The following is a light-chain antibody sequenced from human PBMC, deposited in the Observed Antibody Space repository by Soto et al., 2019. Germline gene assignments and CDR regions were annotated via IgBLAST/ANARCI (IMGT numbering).Light chain of an antibody. J-gene: IGKJ1*01. CDR2: GGS. CDR1: QAVNTR. CDR3: QQYSSSRT. Sequence: EIVLTQSPATVSSFPVDRVTLFCRASQAVNTRLAWYQQKPGQAPRLLIYGGSSRATGIPVRFSGSGSETDFTLTITRLEPEDFAVYYCQQYSSSRTFGQGTKVDI. V-gene: IGKV3-20*01.